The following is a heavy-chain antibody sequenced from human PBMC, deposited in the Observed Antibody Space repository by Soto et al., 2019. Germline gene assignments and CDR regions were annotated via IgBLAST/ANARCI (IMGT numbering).Heavy chain of an antibody. D-gene: IGHD1-7*01. J-gene: IGHJ5*02. Sequence: SETLSLTCTVSGGSISSSSYYWGWIRQPPGKGLEWIGSIYYSGSTYYNPSLKSRVTISVDTSKNQFSLKLSSVTAADTAVYYCARHFFGAWNYDWFDPWGQGTLVTVSS. CDR2: IYYSGST. V-gene: IGHV4-39*01. CDR3: ARHFFGAWNYDWFDP. CDR1: GGSISSSSYY.